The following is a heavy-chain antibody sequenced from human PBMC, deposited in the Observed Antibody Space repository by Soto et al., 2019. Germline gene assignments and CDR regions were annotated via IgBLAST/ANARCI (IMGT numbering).Heavy chain of an antibody. CDR1: GFTFSNYA. D-gene: IGHD3-3*01. CDR3: ARGTYSDFWSGYYIGGTIDY. Sequence: GGSLRLSCAASGFTFSNYAMSWVRQAPGQGLEWVSGISARGGSTYQADSVKGRFTISRDNSKNTLFLQMNTLRAEDTAIYYCARGTYSDFWSGYYIGGTIDYWGQGTLVTVSS. CDR2: ISARGGST. V-gene: IGHV3-23*01. J-gene: IGHJ4*02.